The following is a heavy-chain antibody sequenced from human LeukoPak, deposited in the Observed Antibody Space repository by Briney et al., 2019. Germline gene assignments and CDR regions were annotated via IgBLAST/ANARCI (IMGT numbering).Heavy chain of an antibody. Sequence: SVKVSCKASGGTFSSYAISWVRQAPGQGLEWMGRIIPILGIANYAQKFQGRVTITADKSTSTAYMELSSLRSEDTAVYYCARETLTSSILDYWGQGTLVTVSS. J-gene: IGHJ4*02. CDR2: IIPILGIA. CDR3: ARETLTSSILDY. V-gene: IGHV1-69*04. CDR1: GGTFSSYA. D-gene: IGHD2-2*01.